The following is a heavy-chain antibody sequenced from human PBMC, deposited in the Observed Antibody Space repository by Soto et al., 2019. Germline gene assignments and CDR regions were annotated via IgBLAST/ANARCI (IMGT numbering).Heavy chain of an antibody. CDR3: ARFLWSDTSLYYFNY. Sequence: SGPTLVNPTQILTLTCTFSGFSLTGTGVGVGWIRQPPGKALEWLALIYWDDDKRYSPSLKSRLTIPQDTSKNQVALTVTNMEPVDTAAYFCARFLWSDTSLYYFNYWGQGTLVTVSS. J-gene: IGHJ4*02. V-gene: IGHV2-5*02. CDR2: IYWDDDK. D-gene: IGHD3-3*01. CDR1: GFSLTGTGVG.